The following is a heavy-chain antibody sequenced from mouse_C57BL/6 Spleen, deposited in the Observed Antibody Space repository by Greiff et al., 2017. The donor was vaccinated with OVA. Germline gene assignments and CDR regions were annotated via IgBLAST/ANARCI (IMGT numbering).Heavy chain of an antibody. V-gene: IGHV5-16*01. CDR1: GFTFSDYY. CDR3: ARDEDAMDY. Sequence: EVKVVESEGGLVQPGSSMKLSCTASGFTFSDYYMAWVRQVPEKGLEWVANINYDGSSTYYLDSLKSRFIISRDNAKNMLYLQMSSLKSEDTATYYCARDEDAMDYWGQGTSVTVSS. J-gene: IGHJ4*01. CDR2: INYDGSST.